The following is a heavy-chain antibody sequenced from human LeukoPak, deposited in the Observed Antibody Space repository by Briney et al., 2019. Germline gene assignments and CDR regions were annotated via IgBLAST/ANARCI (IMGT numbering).Heavy chain of an antibody. CDR2: IIPIFGTA. V-gene: IGHV1-69*13. Sequence: GASVKVSCKASGDTFTDYYVHWVRQAPGQGLEWMGGIIPIFGTANFAQKFQGRVTITADESTSTAYMELSSLRSEDTAVYYCARGESSRWSSPVSTTHFYSTMDVWGQGTTVTVSS. J-gene: IGHJ6*02. CDR1: GDTFTDYY. D-gene: IGHD6-13*01. CDR3: ARGESSRWSSPVSTTHFYSTMDV.